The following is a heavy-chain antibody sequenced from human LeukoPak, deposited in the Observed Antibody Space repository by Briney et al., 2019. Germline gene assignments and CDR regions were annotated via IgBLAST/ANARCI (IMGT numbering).Heavy chain of an antibody. CDR3: ARGLSTIFVPATACLDF. CDR2: INPNSGDT. V-gene: IGHV1-2*06. CDR1: GYTFTDYY. J-gene: IGHJ4*02. Sequence: ASVKVSCKASGYTFTDYYMHWVRQAPGQGLQWMGRINPNSGDTNYAQKFQGRVTMTRDTSINTAYMELSRLTSDDTAVYYCARGLSTIFVPATACLDFWGQGTLVTVSS. D-gene: IGHD3-3*01.